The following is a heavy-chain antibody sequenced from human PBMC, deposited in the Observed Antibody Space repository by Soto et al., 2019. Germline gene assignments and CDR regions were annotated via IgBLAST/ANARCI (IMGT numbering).Heavy chain of an antibody. J-gene: IGHJ1*01. CDR2: IIPIFGTA. V-gene: IGHV1-69*13. Sequence: SVKVSCKASGGTSSSYAISWVRQAPGQGLEWMGGIIPIFGTANYAQKFQGRVTITADESTSTAYMELSSLRSEDTAVYYCARGSGYSSSWFRAEYFQHWGRGTLVTVSS. CDR3: ARGSGYSSSWFRAEYFQH. D-gene: IGHD6-13*01. CDR1: GGTSSSYA.